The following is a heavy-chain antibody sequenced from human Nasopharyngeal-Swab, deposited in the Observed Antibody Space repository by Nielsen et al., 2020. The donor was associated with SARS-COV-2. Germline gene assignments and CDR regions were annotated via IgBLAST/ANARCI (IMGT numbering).Heavy chain of an antibody. CDR1: GGSISGYY. Sequence: GSLRLSCTVSGGSISGYYWSWIRQPPGKGLEWIGEINHSGSTNYNPSLKSRVTISVDTSKNQISLKLSSVTAADTAVYYCARGPDIGGYSSSWYGRRYYYYGMDVWGQGTTVTVSS. CDR2: INHSGST. CDR3: ARGPDIGGYSSSWYGRRYYYYGMDV. J-gene: IGHJ6*02. D-gene: IGHD6-13*01. V-gene: IGHV4-34*01.